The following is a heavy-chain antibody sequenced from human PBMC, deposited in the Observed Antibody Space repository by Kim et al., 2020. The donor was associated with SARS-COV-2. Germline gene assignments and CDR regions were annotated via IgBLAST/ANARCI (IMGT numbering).Heavy chain of an antibody. CDR3: ASHLVDYYYYGMDV. V-gene: IGHV3-74*01. CDR1: GFTFSSYW. D-gene: IGHD2-15*01. J-gene: IGHJ6*02. CDR2: INSDGSST. Sequence: GGSLRLSCAASGFTFSSYWMHWVRQAPGKGLVWVSRINSDGSSTSYADSMKGRFTISRDNAKNTLYLQMNSLRAEDTAVYYCASHLVDYYYYGMDVWGQGTTVTVSS.